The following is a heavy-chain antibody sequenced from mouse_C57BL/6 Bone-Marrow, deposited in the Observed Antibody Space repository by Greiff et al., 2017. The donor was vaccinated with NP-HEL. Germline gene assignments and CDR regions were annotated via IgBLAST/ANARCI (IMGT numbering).Heavy chain of an antibody. CDR3: ARKVRGRADY. J-gene: IGHJ2*01. V-gene: IGHV1-80*01. CDR1: GYAFSSYW. D-gene: IGHD1-1*02. CDR2: IYPGDGDT. Sequence: VKLQESGAELVKPGASVKISCKASGYAFSSYWMNWVKQRPGKGLEWIGQIYPGDGDTNYNGKFKGKATLTADKSSSTAYMQLSSLTSEDSAVYFRARKVRGRADYWGQGTTLTVSS.